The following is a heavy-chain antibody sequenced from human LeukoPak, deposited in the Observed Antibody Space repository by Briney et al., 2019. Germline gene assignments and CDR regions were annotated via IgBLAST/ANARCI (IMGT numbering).Heavy chain of an antibody. CDR2: ICYDGSNK. CDR1: GFTFSSYG. V-gene: IGHV3-33*08. J-gene: IGHJ4*02. D-gene: IGHD2-21*01. Sequence: PGGSLRLSCAASGFTFSSYGMHWVRQAPGKGLEWVAIICYDGSNKYYAASVKGRFTISRDNSKNTLYLQMNSLRAEDTAVYYFASDNCGGECSTSTFDYWGQGALVTVSS. CDR3: ASDNCGGECSTSTFDY.